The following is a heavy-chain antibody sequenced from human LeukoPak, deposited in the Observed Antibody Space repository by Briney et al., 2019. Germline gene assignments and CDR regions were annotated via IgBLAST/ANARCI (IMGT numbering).Heavy chain of an antibody. V-gene: IGHV3-23*01. J-gene: IGHJ4*02. CDR1: GFTLSSYE. CDR3: ARALGDVLRYFDWFPTPDY. D-gene: IGHD3-9*01. Sequence: PGGSLRLSCTASGFTLSSYEMSWIRQAPGKGLEWVSSIDYSGGDTHYADSVKGRFTISRDNSKNTLYLQLSSLRGDDTAVYYCARALGDVLRYFDWFPTPDYWGQGTLVTVSS. CDR2: IDYSGGDT.